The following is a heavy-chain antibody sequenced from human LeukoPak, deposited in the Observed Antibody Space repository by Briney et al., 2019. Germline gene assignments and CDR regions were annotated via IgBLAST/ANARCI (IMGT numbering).Heavy chain of an antibody. CDR3: TKGGDSYRNPSS. Sequence: GGSLRLSCAASGFTFSRYWMHWVRQAPGKGLEWVSSIGGGGVVTVYAESVQGRFIVSRDDSKKTVYLQMNSLTAEDTAIYYCTKGGDSYRNPSSWGQGTLVIVSS. D-gene: IGHD2-21*01. CDR2: IGGGGVVT. J-gene: IGHJ5*02. V-gene: IGHV3-23*01. CDR1: GFTFSRYW.